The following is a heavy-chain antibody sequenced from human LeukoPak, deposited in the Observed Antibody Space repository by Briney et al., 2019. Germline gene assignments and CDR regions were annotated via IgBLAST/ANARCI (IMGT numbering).Heavy chain of an antibody. CDR1: GMTFSTHG. D-gene: IGHD2-15*01. CDR2: ITVSGDGS. V-gene: IGHV3-23*01. CDR3: AKNLLGSAAYSWYFDL. J-gene: IGHJ2*01. Sequence: PGGSLRLSYAASGMTFSTHGMSWVRQAPGKGLEWVSSITVSGDGSTYVDSVKGRFTISRDNSKNTLYLQMNSLRAEDTAVYYCAKNLLGSAAYSWYFDLWGRGTLVTVSS.